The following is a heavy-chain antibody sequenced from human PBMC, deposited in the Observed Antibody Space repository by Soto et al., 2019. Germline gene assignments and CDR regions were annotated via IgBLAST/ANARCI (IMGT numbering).Heavy chain of an antibody. CDR1: GYTFTSYG. Sequence: ASVKVSCKASGYTFTSYGISWVRQAPGQGLEWMGWISAYNGNTNYAQKLQGRVTMTTDTSTSTAYMELRSLRSDDTAVYYCASKYDFWSGYYDGGTGNFYYGMEVWGQGTTVTVSS. D-gene: IGHD3-3*01. J-gene: IGHJ6*01. V-gene: IGHV1-18*01. CDR2: ISAYNGNT. CDR3: ASKYDFWSGYYDGGTGNFYYGMEV.